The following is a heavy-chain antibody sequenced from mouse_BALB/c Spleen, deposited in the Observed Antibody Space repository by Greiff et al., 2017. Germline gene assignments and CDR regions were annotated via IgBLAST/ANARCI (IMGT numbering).Heavy chain of an antibody. CDR3: ASITTGWAY. V-gene: IGHV5-9-3*01. Sequence: EVQVVESGGGLVKPGGSLKLSCAASGFTFSSYAMSWVRQTPEKRLEWVATISSGGSYTYYPDSVKGRFTISRDNAKNTLYLQMSSLRSEDTAMYYCASITTGWAYWGQGTLVTVSA. J-gene: IGHJ3*01. CDR2: ISSGGSYT. CDR1: GFTFSSYA. D-gene: IGHD2-4*01.